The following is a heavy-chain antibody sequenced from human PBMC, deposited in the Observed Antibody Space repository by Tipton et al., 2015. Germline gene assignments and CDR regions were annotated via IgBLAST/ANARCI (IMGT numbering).Heavy chain of an antibody. CDR1: GYIFTSYG. CDR2: ISVYNGKT. J-gene: IGHJ4*02. V-gene: IGHV1-18*01. Sequence: QLVQSGAEVKKPGASVKASCKASGYIFTSYGISWVRQAPGQGLEWMQWISVYNGKTNYAQKLQGGGTMTTDTSTGTAYMVLRSLRSDDTAMYYCARGSCLDKWGQGTLVTVSS. CDR3: ARGSCLDK.